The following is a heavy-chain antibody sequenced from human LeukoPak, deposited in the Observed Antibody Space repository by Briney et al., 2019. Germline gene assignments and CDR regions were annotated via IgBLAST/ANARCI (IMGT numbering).Heavy chain of an antibody. CDR3: ARAYDFWSGYYEHDAFDI. CDR1: GFTFSSYW. V-gene: IGHV3-74*01. Sequence: GGSLRLSCAASGFTFSSYWMHWVRQAPGKGLVWVSRINSDGSSTSYADSVKGRFTISRDNAKNTLYLQMNSLRAEDTAVYYCARAYDFWSGYYEHDAFDIWGQGTMVTVSS. J-gene: IGHJ3*02. D-gene: IGHD3-3*01. CDR2: INSDGSST.